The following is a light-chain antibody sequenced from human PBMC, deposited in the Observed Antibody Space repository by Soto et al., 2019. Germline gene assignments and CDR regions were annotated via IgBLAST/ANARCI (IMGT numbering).Light chain of an antibody. V-gene: IGKV1-9*01. Sequence: DIQLTQSPSFLSASVGDRVTITCRASQGISSHLTWYQHNPGNAPKLLIYTASTLQSGVPSRFSGSGSGTEFTLTISSLQPEDFATYYWQQLNSLPPTFGQGTKVEVK. CDR1: QGISSH. J-gene: IGKJ1*01. CDR3: QQLNSLPPT. CDR2: TAS.